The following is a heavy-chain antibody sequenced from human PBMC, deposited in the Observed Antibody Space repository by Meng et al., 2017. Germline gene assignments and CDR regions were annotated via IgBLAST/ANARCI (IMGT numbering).Heavy chain of an antibody. CDR2: ISSSSSYI. D-gene: IGHD6-19*01. J-gene: IGHJ5*02. CDR1: GFTFSSYS. CDR3: ARVISGWSYNWFDP. V-gene: IGHV3-21*01. Sequence: LVGSGGGVGQAGGSLRSSCVASGFTFSSYSMNGVRQAPGKGLEWVSSISSSSSYIYYADSVKGRFTISRDNAKNSLYLQMNSLRAEDTAVYYCARVISGWSYNWFDPWGQGTLVTVFS.